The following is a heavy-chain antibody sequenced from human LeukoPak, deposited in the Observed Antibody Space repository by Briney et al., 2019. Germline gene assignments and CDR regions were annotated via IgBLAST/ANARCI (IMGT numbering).Heavy chain of an antibody. Sequence: GGSLRLSCAASGFTFSSYEMNWVRQAPGKGLEWVSYISSSGSTIYYADSVKGRFTISRDNAKNSLYLQMNSLRAEDMAVYYCARGSDWRWLQGTHFDYWGQGTLVTVSS. CDR1: GFTFSSYE. CDR2: ISSSGSTI. D-gene: IGHD5-24*01. V-gene: IGHV3-48*03. J-gene: IGHJ4*02. CDR3: ARGSDWRWLQGTHFDY.